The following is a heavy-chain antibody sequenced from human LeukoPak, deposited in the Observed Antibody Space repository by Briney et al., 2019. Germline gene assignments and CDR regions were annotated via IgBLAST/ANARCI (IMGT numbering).Heavy chain of an antibody. CDR3: ARGLFGVLYDY. CDR1: GFNFNYYY. CDR2: MSGSGDFI. J-gene: IGHJ4*02. D-gene: IGHD3-3*01. V-gene: IGHV3-11*04. Sequence: GGSLRLSCAASGFNFNYYYMSWIRQAPGKGLEWLSYMSGSGDFIYYGDSVKGRFTISRDNAKNSLYLQMNSLRAEDTAVYYCARGLFGVLYDYWGQGTLVTVSS.